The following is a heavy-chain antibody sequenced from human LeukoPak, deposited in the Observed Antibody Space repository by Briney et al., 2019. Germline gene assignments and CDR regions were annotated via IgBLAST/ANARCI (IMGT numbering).Heavy chain of an antibody. CDR2: IRNDGGDK. Sequence: GGSLRLSCAASGFTFSSYGMHWVRQAPGKGLEWVAFIRNDGGDKYYADSVKGRFTISRDNSKNTLYLQMNSLRPEDTAVYYCAKVPPGIAAAAPIDYWGQGTLVTVSS. CDR3: AKVPPGIAAAAPIDY. D-gene: IGHD6-13*01. CDR1: GFTFSSYG. V-gene: IGHV3-30*02. J-gene: IGHJ4*02.